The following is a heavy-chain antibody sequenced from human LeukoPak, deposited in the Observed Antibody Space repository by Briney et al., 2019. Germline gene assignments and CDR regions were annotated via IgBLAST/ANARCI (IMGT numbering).Heavy chain of an antibody. CDR1: GFIVSGDF. J-gene: IGHJ4*02. Sequence: GGSLRLSCAASGFIVSGDFMSWVRQAPGKGLEWVSVIYSDGSTYYADSVRGRFTISRDNSKNTLDLQMTGLRAEDTAVYYCARERGRGRDSPWFDYWGQGTLVTVSS. V-gene: IGHV3-53*01. CDR2: IYSDGST. CDR3: ARERGRGRDSPWFDY. D-gene: IGHD1-26*01.